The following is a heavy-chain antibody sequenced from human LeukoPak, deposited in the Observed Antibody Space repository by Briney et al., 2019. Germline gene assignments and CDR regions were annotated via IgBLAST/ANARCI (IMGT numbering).Heavy chain of an antibody. J-gene: IGHJ5*02. CDR2: IYYSGST. CDR3: ARVGMVVVVPATMDNWFDP. CDR1: GGSISSGDYY. D-gene: IGHD2-2*01. Sequence: PSETLSLTCTVSGGSISSGDYYWSWIRQPPGKGLEWIGYIYYSGSTYYNPSLKSRVTISVDTSKSQFSLKLSSVTAADTAVYYCARVGMVVVVPATMDNWFDPWGQGTLVTVSS. V-gene: IGHV4-30-4*08.